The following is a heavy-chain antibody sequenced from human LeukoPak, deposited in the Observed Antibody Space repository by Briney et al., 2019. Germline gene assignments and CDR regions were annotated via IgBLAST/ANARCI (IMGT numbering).Heavy chain of an antibody. J-gene: IGHJ4*02. Sequence: SVKVSCKASGYAFSDNYMHWVRLAPGQGLELMGWINPNSGGTNYAQKFQGRVTMTRDASIRTAYLELSRLRSDDTAVYYCAREVYGDSSFDYWGQGTLLTVS. D-gene: IGHD4-17*01. CDR2: INPNSGGT. CDR1: GYAFSDNY. CDR3: AREVYGDSSFDY. V-gene: IGHV1-2*02.